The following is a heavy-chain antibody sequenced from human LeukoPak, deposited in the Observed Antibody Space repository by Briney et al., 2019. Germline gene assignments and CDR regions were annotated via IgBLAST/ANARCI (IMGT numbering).Heavy chain of an antibody. J-gene: IGHJ4*02. Sequence: SETLSLTCTVSGYSISSGYYWGWIRQPPGKGLEWIGSIYHSGSTYYNPSLKSRVTISVDTSKNQLSLRLSSVTAADTAVYYCARDSPSGAGIDYWGQGTLVTVSS. D-gene: IGHD1-26*01. CDR1: GYSISSGYY. CDR2: IYHSGST. V-gene: IGHV4-38-2*02. CDR3: ARDSPSGAGIDY.